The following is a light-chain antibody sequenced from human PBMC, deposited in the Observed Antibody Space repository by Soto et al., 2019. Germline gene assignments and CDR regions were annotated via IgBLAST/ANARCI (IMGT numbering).Light chain of an antibody. V-gene: IGLV3-1*01. CDR3: QAWDSSTAIYV. J-gene: IGLJ1*01. CDR2: QDS. Sequence: SSELTQPPSVSVSPGQTASITCSGDKLGDKYACWYQQKPGQSPVLVIYQDSKRPSGIPERFSGSNYGNTATLTISGTQAMDEDDYYCQAWDSSTAIYVFGTGTKVTVL. CDR1: KLGDKY.